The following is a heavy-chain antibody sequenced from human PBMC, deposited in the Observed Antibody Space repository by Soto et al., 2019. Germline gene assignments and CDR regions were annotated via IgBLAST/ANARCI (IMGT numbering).Heavy chain of an antibody. Sequence: GESLKSSCKASGYSFTSYWIAWVRQMPGKGLEWMGIIYPGDSDTRYSPSFQGQVTISADKSISTAYLQWSSLKASDTAMYYCARPREVRELIGFDYWGQGTLVTVSS. CDR3: ARPREVRELIGFDY. CDR2: IYPGDSDT. CDR1: GYSFTSYW. D-gene: IGHD3-10*01. J-gene: IGHJ4*02. V-gene: IGHV5-51*01.